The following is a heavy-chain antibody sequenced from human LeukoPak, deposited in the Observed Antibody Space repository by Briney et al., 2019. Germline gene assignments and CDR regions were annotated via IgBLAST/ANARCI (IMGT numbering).Heavy chain of an antibody. D-gene: IGHD4-23*01. J-gene: IGHJ3*02. CDR2: ISASGGTT. Sequence: GGSLRLSCAASGFTFSTHAMSWVRHVAGKGLEWVSFISASGGTTYYAGSVKGRFTISRDNSRNTLYLQMNSLRPEDTALYYCATPEVTPNVFDIWGQGTMVTVSS. V-gene: IGHV3-23*01. CDR3: ATPEVTPNVFDI. CDR1: GFTFSTHA.